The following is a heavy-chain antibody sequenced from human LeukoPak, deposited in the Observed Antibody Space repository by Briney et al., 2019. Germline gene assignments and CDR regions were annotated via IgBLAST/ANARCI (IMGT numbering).Heavy chain of an antibody. D-gene: IGHD2-15*01. Sequence: GGSLRLSCAASGFTFSNYGMHWVRQAPGKGLEWVSYISSSSSTIYYADSVKGRFTISRDNAKNSLYLQMNSLRAEDTAVYYCASNNLLGYCSGGSCYPFDYWGQGTLVTVSS. CDR1: GFTFSNYG. CDR2: ISSSSSTI. CDR3: ASNNLLGYCSGGSCYPFDY. V-gene: IGHV3-48*01. J-gene: IGHJ4*02.